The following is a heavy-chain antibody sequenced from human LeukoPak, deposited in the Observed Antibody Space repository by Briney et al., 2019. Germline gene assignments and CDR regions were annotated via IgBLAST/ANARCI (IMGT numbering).Heavy chain of an antibody. CDR3: AKDVAPDSGWDLDY. CDR2: IYNSGAKI. D-gene: IGHD6-19*01. J-gene: IGHJ4*02. V-gene: IGHV3-23*01. CDR1: GLTFSTYS. Sequence: GGSLRLSCAVSGLTFSTYSMTWVRQGPGKGLEWVSSIYNSGAKIFYADSVKGRFTISRDNSKSMLYLQMNSLRVEDTAVYYCAKDVAPDSGWDLDYWGQGTLVTVSS.